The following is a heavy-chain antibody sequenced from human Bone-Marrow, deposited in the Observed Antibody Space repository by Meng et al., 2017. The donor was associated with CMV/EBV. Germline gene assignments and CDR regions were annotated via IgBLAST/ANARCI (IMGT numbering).Heavy chain of an antibody. CDR2: IKQDGSQK. CDR3: AREGSSAAARPLDY. D-gene: IGHD6-6*01. J-gene: IGHJ4*02. Sequence: GESLKISCAASGFGFGPYWMTWVRQAPGKGLEWVANIKQDGSQKYYVDSVKGRFTISRDNAKNSLYLHMNSLRVEDTAVYYCAREGSSAAARPLDYWGQGTLVTVSP. CDR1: GFGFGPYW. V-gene: IGHV3-7*01.